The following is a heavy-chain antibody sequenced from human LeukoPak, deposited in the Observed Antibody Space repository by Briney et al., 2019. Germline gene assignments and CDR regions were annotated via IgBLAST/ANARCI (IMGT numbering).Heavy chain of an antibody. CDR3: ARNGSGSYGY. CDR2: ISVYNGHT. D-gene: IGHD3-10*01. CDR1: GYSFTTYG. Sequence: GASVKVSCKASGYSFTTYGISWVRQAPGQGLEWMGWISVYNGHTNYAQKLQGRVTVTTDTSTSTAYVELRSLTSDDTAVYYCARNGSGSYGYWGQGTLVIVSS. J-gene: IGHJ4*02. V-gene: IGHV1-18*01.